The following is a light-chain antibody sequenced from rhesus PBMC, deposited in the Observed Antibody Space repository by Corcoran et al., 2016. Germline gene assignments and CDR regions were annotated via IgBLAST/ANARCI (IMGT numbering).Light chain of an antibody. Sequence: DIQMTQSPSSLSASVGDTVTITCRVSQDISNYLGWSQQGPGKVPKPLNYSASSLESGVPAKSSGSGSGTDFPLTIPSLQPEDSGTYYCQQHNTYPTFGQGTKVEIK. CDR3: QQHNTYPT. CDR1: QDISNY. V-gene: IGKV1S16*01. J-gene: IGKJ1*01. CDR2: SAS.